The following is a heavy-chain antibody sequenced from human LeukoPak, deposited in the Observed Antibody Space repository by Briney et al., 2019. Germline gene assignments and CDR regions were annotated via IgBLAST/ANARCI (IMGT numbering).Heavy chain of an antibody. CDR3: ARDSSGLGTPKYFDY. J-gene: IGHJ4*02. V-gene: IGHV1-46*01. CDR1: GYTFTSYY. D-gene: IGHD6-19*01. Sequence: ASVKVSCKASGYTFTSYYMHWVRQAPGQGLEWMGIINPSGGSTSYAQKFQGRVTMTRDTSTSTVYMELSSLRSEDTAVYNCARDSSGLGTPKYFDYWGQGTLVTVSS. CDR2: INPSGGST.